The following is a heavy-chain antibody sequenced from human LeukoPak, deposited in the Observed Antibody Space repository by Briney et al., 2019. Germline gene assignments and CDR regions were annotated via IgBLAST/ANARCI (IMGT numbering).Heavy chain of an antibody. CDR3: ASTLGRDSSGSLDY. CDR1: GFTFSNSD. D-gene: IGHD3-22*01. CDR2: IGVPGDT. V-gene: IGHV3-13*01. Sequence: GALRLSCAASGFTFSNSDMHWVRQAPGKGLEWVSAIGVPGDTYYPDSVKGRFTISRENAKNSLYLQMNSLRAGDTAVYYCASTLGRDSSGSLDYWGQGTLVTVSS. J-gene: IGHJ4*02.